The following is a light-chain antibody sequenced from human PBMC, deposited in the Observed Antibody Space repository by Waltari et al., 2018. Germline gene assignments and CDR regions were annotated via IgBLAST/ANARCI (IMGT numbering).Light chain of an antibody. CDR1: SSHIGRNI. V-gene: IGLV1-44*01. CDR3: EAWDDSLNVVV. J-gene: IGLJ2*01. Sequence: QSVLIQPPSESGTPGQRVTISCSGISSHIGRNIVNWYQHLPGTAPKGVIHSNNQRPAGGTDRFAGSKSGTSASLAISGLQSEDEADYYCEAWDDSLNVVVFGGGTKLTVL. CDR2: SNN.